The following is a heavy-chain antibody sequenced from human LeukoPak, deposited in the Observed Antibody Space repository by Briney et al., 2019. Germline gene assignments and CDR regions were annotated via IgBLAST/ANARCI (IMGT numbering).Heavy chain of an antibody. Sequence: GASVKVSCKASGYTFTSYGISWVRQAPGQGLEWMGRIIPILGIANYAQKFQGRVTITADKSTSTAYMELSSLRSEDTAVYYCARGDYSSSWYGHWGQGTLVTVSS. D-gene: IGHD6-13*01. V-gene: IGHV1-69*04. CDR2: IIPILGIA. J-gene: IGHJ5*02. CDR3: ARGDYSSSWYGH. CDR1: GYTFTSYG.